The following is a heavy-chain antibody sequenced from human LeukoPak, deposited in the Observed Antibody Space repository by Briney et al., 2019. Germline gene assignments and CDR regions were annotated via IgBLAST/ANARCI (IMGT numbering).Heavy chain of an antibody. J-gene: IGHJ5*02. CDR3: ARGGFLDPFDP. CDR1: GGSISNYY. D-gene: IGHD2-21*01. V-gene: IGHV4-59*01. CDR2: IYYSGST. Sequence: PSETLSLTCTLSGGSISNYYWNWIRQPPGKGLDWIGYIYYSGSTKYNASLKSRVTISVDTSKNQFSLRLSSVTAADTAVYYCARGGFLDPFDPWGQGTLVTVSS.